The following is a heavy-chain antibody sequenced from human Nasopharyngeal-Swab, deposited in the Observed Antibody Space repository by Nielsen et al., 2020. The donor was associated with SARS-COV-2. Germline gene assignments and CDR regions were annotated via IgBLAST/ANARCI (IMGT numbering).Heavy chain of an antibody. CDR1: GYTFTTYY. CDR3: AVGVATIPYYYYYGMDV. Sequence: ASVKVSCKASGYTFTTYYMHWVRQAPGQGLEWMGVINPSGGSTSDAQKFQGRVTMTEDTSTDTAYMELSSLRSEDTAVYYCAVGVATIPYYYYYGMDVWGQGTTVTVSS. CDR2: INPSGGST. V-gene: IGHV1-46*01. J-gene: IGHJ6*02. D-gene: IGHD5-12*01.